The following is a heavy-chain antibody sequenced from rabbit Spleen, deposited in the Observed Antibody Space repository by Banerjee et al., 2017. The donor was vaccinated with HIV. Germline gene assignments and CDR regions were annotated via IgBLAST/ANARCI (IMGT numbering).Heavy chain of an antibody. CDR3: SSESGSSDSCYAMGL. CDR2: SDSGSSGGT. D-gene: IGHD8-1*01. J-gene: IGHJ6*01. CDR1: GVSFINNYY. Sequence: QALVVYGGGLVEHPASLPLTCTASGVSFINNYYMCWFGRAPGKGLEWIACSDSGSSGGTYFASWANGRITIFKTSTTTVTLEMTILTPADTATDFCSSESGSSDSCYAMGLWGPGTLVTVS. V-gene: IGHV1S40*01.